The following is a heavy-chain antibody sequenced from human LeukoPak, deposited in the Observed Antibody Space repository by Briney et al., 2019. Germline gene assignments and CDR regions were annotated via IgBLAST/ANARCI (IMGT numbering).Heavy chain of an antibody. CDR1: GGTFSSYA. CDR3: ARDQGRGNWFDP. CDR2: IIPIFGTA. J-gene: IGHJ5*02. Sequence: SVKVSCKASGGTFSSYAISWVRQAPGQGLEWMGGIIPIFGTANYAQKFQGRVTITADESTSTAYMELCSLRSEDTAVYYCARDQGRGNWFDPWGQGTLVTVSS. D-gene: IGHD3-10*01. V-gene: IGHV1-69*01.